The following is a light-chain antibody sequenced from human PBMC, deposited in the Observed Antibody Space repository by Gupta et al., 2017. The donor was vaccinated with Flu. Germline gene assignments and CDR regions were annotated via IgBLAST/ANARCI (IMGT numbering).Light chain of an antibody. CDR3: YSETESNLVV. CDR2: GDS. J-gene: IGLJ1*01. Sequence: WFQQKPGKAPVLIIYGDSKRPSGVSERFSGSNSGTTVTLTITGAQVEDEADYYCYSETESNLVVFGTGTKVTVL. V-gene: IGLV3-27*01.